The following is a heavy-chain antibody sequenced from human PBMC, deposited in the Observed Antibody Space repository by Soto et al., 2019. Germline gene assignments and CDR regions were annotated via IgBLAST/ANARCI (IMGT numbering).Heavy chain of an antibody. V-gene: IGHV3-23*01. J-gene: IGHJ6*03. CDR1: GFTVSSYA. Sequence: EVQLLESGGGLVQPGGSLRLSCAASGFTVSSYAMSWVRQAPGKGLEWVSAISGSGSTYSADSVKGRFTISRDSSKNTVYLEMNSLRAEDTAVYYCAKALRFTFTTGYYMDVWGRGTTATVSS. CDR3: AKALRFTFTTGYYMDV. CDR2: ISGSGST. D-gene: IGHD3-16*01.